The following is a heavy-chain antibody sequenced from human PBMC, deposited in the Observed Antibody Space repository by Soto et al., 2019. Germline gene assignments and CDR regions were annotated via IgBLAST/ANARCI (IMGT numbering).Heavy chain of an antibody. CDR3: ARGDRPWLYYYYYGMDV. V-gene: IGHV1-18*01. J-gene: IGHJ6*02. CDR1: GYIFTSYG. CDR2: ISAYNGNT. Sequence: ASVKVSCKASGYIFTSYGISWVRQAPGQGLEWMGWISAYNGNTNYEQKLQGRVTMTTDTSTSTAYMELRSLRSDDTAVYYCARGDRPWLYYYYYGMDVWGQGTTVTVSS. D-gene: IGHD5-12*01.